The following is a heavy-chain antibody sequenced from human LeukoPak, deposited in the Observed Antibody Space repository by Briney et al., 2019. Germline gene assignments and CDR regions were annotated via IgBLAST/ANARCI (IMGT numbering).Heavy chain of an antibody. CDR2: INHGGST. V-gene: IGHV4-34*01. Sequence: SETLSLTCAVYGGSFSGYYWSWIRQPPGKGLEWIGEINHGGSTNYNPSLKSRVTISVDTSKNQFSLKLSSVTAADTAVYYCARQQRYYYGSGSTDYWGQGTLVTVSS. CDR3: ARQQRYYYGSGSTDY. D-gene: IGHD3-10*01. CDR1: GGSFSGYY. J-gene: IGHJ4*02.